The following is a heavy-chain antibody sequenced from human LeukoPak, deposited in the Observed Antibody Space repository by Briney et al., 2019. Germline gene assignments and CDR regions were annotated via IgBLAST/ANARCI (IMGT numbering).Heavy chain of an antibody. J-gene: IGHJ6*03. D-gene: IGHD4-17*01. Sequence: PSETLSLTCTVSGGSISSYYWSWIRQPAGKGLEWIGRIYTSGSTNYNHSLKSRVTMSVDTSKNQFSLKLSSVTAADTAVYYCARGGTVTPDWHYNMDVWGKGTTVTISS. CDR2: IYTSGST. V-gene: IGHV4-4*07. CDR1: GGSISSYY. CDR3: ARGGTVTPDWHYNMDV.